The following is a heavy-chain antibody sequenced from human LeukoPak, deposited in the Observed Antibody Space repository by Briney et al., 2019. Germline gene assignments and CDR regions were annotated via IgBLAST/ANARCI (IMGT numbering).Heavy chain of an antibody. V-gene: IGHV4-34*01. CDR1: GGSFSGYY. Sequence: KPSETLSLTCAVYGGSFSGYYWSWIRQPPGKGLGWIGEINHSGSTNYNPSLKSRVTISVDTSKNQFSLKLSSVTAADTAVYYCARGQGYCSGGSCCPLFDYWGQGTLVTVSS. CDR2: INHSGST. D-gene: IGHD2-15*01. J-gene: IGHJ4*02. CDR3: ARGQGYCSGGSCCPLFDY.